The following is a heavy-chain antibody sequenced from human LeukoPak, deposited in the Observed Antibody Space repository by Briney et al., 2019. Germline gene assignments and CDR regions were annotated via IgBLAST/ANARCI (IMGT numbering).Heavy chain of an antibody. CDR2: ISGSGSTV. V-gene: IGHV3-11*01. CDR1: GFTFSDYY. Sequence: GGARRLSCAASGFTFSDYYMSWIRQAPGKGLEWVSYISGSGSTVYYAASVRGRFTISRDNAKNSLFLQMNSLRAEDTAVYYCARDRGNSDPGDWFDSWGQGTLVTVSS. D-gene: IGHD4-23*01. J-gene: IGHJ5*01. CDR3: ARDRGNSDPGDWFDS.